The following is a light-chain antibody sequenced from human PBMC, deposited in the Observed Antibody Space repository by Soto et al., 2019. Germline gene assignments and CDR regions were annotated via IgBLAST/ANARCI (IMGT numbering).Light chain of an antibody. V-gene: IGKV1-33*01. CDR3: QHSYNLPPFP. CDR1: QDIRKY. CDR2: GAS. Sequence: DIPMTQSPSSLSASVGDRVTITCQASQDIRKYLNWYQQKPGRAPKLLIYGASNLETGVPSRFRGSGYGTDFTFTISRVYPEDTATYYCQHSYNLPPFPFGPGTKVAIK. J-gene: IGKJ3*01.